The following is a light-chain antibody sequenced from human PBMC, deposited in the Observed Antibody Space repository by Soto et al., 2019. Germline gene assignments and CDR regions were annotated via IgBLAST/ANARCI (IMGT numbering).Light chain of an antibody. V-gene: IGLV2-14*01. CDR1: SSDVGGYNY. Sequence: QSALTQPASVSGSPGQSITISCTGTSSDVGGYNYVSWYQQHPVKAPKLMIYDVTNRPSGVSDRFSGSKSGNTASLTISGLQAEDDADYYCSSYTCSSTPYVFGTGTKVTVL. J-gene: IGLJ1*01. CDR3: SSYTCSSTPYV. CDR2: DVT.